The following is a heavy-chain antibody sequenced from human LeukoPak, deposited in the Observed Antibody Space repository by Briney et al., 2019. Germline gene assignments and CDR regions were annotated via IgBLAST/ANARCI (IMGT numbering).Heavy chain of an antibody. CDR1: GYTFSTYW. V-gene: IGHV5-51*01. Sequence: PGESLKISCKGSGYTFSTYWIGWVPQTPGKGLEWMRLIYPDDSDTKYSPSFRGQVTISVDRSIRTAFLRWSSLRASDTAMYYCVRRDSSSWYHFDYWGQGTRVTVSS. D-gene: IGHD3-22*01. J-gene: IGHJ4*02. CDR3: VRRDSSSWYHFDY. CDR2: IYPDDSDT.